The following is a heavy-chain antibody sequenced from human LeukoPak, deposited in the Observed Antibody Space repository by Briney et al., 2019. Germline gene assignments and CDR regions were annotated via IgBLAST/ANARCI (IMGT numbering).Heavy chain of an antibody. CDR1: GFTFSSYE. J-gene: IGHJ4*02. D-gene: IGHD6-6*01. CDR3: ARVTLYSSSSSDY. CDR2: ISSSGSTI. V-gene: IGHV3-48*03. Sequence: GGSLRLSCAASGFTFSSYEMNWVRQAPGKGLEWVSYISSSGSTIYYADSVKVRFTISRDNAKNSLYLQMNSLRAEDTAVYYCARVTLYSSSSSDYWGQGTLVTVSS.